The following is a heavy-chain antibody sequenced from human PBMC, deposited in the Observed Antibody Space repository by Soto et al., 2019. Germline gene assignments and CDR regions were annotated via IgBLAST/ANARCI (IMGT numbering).Heavy chain of an antibody. CDR3: ARVQWTGGSCYTLGALDI. V-gene: IGHV1-69*04. J-gene: IGHJ3*02. CDR2: IIRSFGLP. CDR1: GATFSTSA. Sequence: VSCKVSGATFSTSAFTWVRHAPGQGLEWMGRIIRSFGLPNYAQKFRGRVTIVADTSTTTVYMGLNSLTSDDTALYYCARVQWTGGSCYTLGALDIWGQGTMVTVSS. D-gene: IGHD2-15*01.